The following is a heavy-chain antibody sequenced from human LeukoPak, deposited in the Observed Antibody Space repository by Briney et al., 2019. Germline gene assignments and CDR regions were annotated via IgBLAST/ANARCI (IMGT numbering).Heavy chain of an antibody. CDR3: ARVASPILEWFQYFQH. J-gene: IGHJ1*01. CDR2: INPNSGGT. D-gene: IGHD3-3*01. Sequence: ASVKASCKASGYTFTGYYMHWVRQAPGQGLEWMGWINPNSGGTNYAQKFQGRVTMTRDTSISTAYMELSRLRSDDTAVYYCARVASPILEWFQYFQHWGQGTLVTVSS. V-gene: IGHV1-2*02. CDR1: GYTFTGYY.